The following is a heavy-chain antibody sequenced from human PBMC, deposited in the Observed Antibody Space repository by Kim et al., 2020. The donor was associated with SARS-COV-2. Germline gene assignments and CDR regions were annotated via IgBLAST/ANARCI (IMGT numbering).Heavy chain of an antibody. CDR2: IDGSEGTT. Sequence: GGSLRLSCTTSGFTFTGYAMSWVRQAPGKGLEWVSSIDGSEGTTYYVDSVKGRFTISRDNSKNTLYLQMSTLRADDTAVYYCMKGGWGSIWDHWGQGTLVTVSS. CDR1: GFTFTGYA. V-gene: IGHV3-23*01. J-gene: IGHJ4*02. CDR3: MKGGWGSIWDH. D-gene: IGHD2-21*01.